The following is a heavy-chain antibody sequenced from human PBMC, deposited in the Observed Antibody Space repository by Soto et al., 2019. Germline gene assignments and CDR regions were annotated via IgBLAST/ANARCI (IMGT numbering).Heavy chain of an antibody. CDR3: ARARPEYYYYGMDV. J-gene: IGHJ6*02. V-gene: IGHV1-2*04. CDR2: INPNSGGT. Sequence: ASVKVSCKASGYTFTGYYMHWVRQAPGQGLEWMGWINPNSGGTNYAQKFQGWVTMTRDTSISTAYMELSRLRSDDTAVYYCARARPEYYYYGMDVWGQGTTVTVSS. CDR1: GYTFTGYY.